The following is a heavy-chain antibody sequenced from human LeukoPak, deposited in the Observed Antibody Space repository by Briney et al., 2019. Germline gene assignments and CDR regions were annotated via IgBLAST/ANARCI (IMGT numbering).Heavy chain of an antibody. CDR2: IYYSGST. J-gene: IGHJ4*02. V-gene: IGHV4-59*01. CDR1: DGSISSYY. Sequence: KSSETLSLTCTVSDGSISSYYWSWIRQPPGKGLEWIGYIYYSGSTNYNPSLKSRVTISVDTSKNQFSLKLSSVTAADTAVYYCARDSGDGQWLMTGSDPNVGFDYWGQGALVTVSS. CDR3: ARDSGDGQWLMTGSDPNVGFDY. D-gene: IGHD6-19*01.